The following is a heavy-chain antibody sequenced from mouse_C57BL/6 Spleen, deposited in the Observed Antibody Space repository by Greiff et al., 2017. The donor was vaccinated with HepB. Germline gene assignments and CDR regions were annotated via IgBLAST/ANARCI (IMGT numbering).Heavy chain of an antibody. CDR2: IDPSDSYT. CDR3: ARSPYYDGGSPHWYFDV. J-gene: IGHJ1*03. CDR1: GYTFTSYW. Sequence: VQLQQPGAELVRPGTSVKLSCKASGYTFTSYWMHWVKQRPGQGLEWIGVIDPSDSYTNYNQKFKGKATLTVDTSSSTAYMQLSSLTSEDSAVYYCARSPYYDGGSPHWYFDVWGTGTTVTVSS. D-gene: IGHD1-1*01. V-gene: IGHV1-59*01.